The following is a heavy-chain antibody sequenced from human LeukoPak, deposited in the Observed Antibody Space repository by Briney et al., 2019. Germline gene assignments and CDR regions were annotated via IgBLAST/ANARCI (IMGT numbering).Heavy chain of an antibody. CDR1: GYTLTELS. Sequence: ASVKVSCKVSGYTLTELSMHWVRQAPGKGLEWMGGFDPEDGETIYAQKFQGRVTMTEDTSTDTAYMELRSLRSDDTAVYYCARHALGVPYYYYGMDVWGQGTTVTVSS. V-gene: IGHV1-24*01. CDR2: FDPEDGET. J-gene: IGHJ6*02. CDR3: ARHALGVPYYYYGMDV. D-gene: IGHD3-10*01.